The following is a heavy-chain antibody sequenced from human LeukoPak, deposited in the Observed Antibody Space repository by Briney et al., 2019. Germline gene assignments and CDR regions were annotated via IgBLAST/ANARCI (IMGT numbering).Heavy chain of an antibody. CDR2: IYSGGTT. Sequence: GGSLRLSCAASGFTVTSNYISWVRQAPGKGLEWVSIIYSGGTTYYADSVKGRFTTSRHNSKNTLYLQMNSLRAEDTAVYYCTTYMGSEIYPRTGWFDPWGQGTLVTVSS. J-gene: IGHJ5*02. CDR3: TTYMGSEIYPRTGWFDP. CDR1: GFTVTSNY. V-gene: IGHV3-53*01. D-gene: IGHD3-10*01.